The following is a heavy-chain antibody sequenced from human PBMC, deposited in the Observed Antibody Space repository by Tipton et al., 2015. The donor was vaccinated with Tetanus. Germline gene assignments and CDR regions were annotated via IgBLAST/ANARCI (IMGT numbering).Heavy chain of an antibody. D-gene: IGHD2-2*01. J-gene: IGHJ5*02. Sequence: LRLSCAVHGGSFSDYFWSWLRQSPGKGLEWIGEVNYVGSTNYNPSLKSRVTMSVDASKKQLSLKLTSVTAADTAVYYCAALVVRWFDPWGQGTLVTVSS. CDR2: VNYVGST. CDR1: GGSFSDYF. CDR3: AALVVRWFDP. V-gene: IGHV4-34*01.